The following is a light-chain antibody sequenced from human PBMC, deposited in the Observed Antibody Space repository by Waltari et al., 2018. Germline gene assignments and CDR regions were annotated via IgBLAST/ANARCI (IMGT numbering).Light chain of an antibody. CDR1: QSASNS. J-gene: IGKJ4*02. V-gene: IGKV3-11*01. CDR2: NAI. Sequence: EIILTQSPAPLSLSPGDRATLSRRASQSASNSLSWYQQKPGQAPRLLIYNAITRATGTPARFSGSGSGTDFTLTIGSLEPEDSAVYFCLQRNNWPPTFGGGTTVEIK. CDR3: LQRNNWPPT.